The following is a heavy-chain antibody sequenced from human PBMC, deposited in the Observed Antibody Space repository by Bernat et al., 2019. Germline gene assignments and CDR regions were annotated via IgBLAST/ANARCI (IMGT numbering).Heavy chain of an antibody. J-gene: IGHJ4*02. CDR3: ARENINYDFWSGYSTYYFDY. V-gene: IGHV3-30-3*01. CDR2: ISYDGSNK. CDR1: GFTFSSYA. Sequence: QVQLVESGGGVVQPGRSLRLSCAASGFTFSSYAMHWVRQAPGKGLEWVAVISYDGSNKYYADSVKGRFTISRDNSKNTLYLQMNSLRAEDTAVYYCARENINYDFWSGYSTYYFDYWGQRTLVTVSS. D-gene: IGHD3-3*01.